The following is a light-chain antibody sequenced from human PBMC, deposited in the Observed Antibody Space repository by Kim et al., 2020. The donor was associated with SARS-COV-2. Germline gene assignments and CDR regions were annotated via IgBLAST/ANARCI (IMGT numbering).Light chain of an antibody. Sequence: EIVMTQSTATLSVSPGERATLSCRASQSVSSNLAWYQQKAGQAPRLLIYGASIRATGIPARFSGSGSGTEFTLTISILQSEDFAVYYCQQYNNWPGTFGQGTKLEI. J-gene: IGKJ2*01. V-gene: IGKV3D-15*03. CDR2: GAS. CDR1: QSVSSN. CDR3: QQYNNWPGT.